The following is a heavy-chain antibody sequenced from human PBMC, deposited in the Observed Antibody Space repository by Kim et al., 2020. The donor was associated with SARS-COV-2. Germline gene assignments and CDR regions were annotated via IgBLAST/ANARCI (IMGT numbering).Heavy chain of an antibody. CDR3: ARELGSGSYHGHYFDY. D-gene: IGHD1-26*01. V-gene: IGHV3-48*02. Sequence: SVKGRFTISRDNAKNSLYLQMNSLSDEDTAVYYCARELGSGSYHGHYFDYWGQGTLVTVSS. J-gene: IGHJ4*02.